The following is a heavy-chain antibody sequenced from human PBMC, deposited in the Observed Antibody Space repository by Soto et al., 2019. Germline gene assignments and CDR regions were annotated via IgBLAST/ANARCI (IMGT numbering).Heavy chain of an antibody. CDR3: ASHYFDSWTGHYTGVFYFDF. J-gene: IGHJ4*02. D-gene: IGHD3-9*01. V-gene: IGHV4-59*08. Sequence: WETLSLTCTVSGGSSNYSYWTWIRQPPGKGPEWIGYISYTGSANYNASLKSRLTISVDTSKNQFSLKLSSVTAADTALYFCASHYFDSWTGHYTGVFYFDFWGQGALVTVSS. CDR2: ISYTGSA. CDR1: GGSSNYSY.